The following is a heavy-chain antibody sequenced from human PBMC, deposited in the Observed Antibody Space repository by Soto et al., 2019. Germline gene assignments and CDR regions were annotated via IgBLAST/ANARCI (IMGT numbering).Heavy chain of an antibody. J-gene: IGHJ5*02. D-gene: IGHD2-8*01. CDR2: IYTRGST. CDR1: GGSISSYY. CDR3: ATTKEYCTNGVCYTSFDP. V-gene: IGHV4-4*07. Sequence: SETLSLTCTVSGGSISSYYWSWIRQPAGKGLEWIGRIYTRGSTNYNPSLKSRVTMSVDTSKNQFSLKLSSVTAADTAVYYCATTKEYCTNGVCYTSFDPWGQGTLVTVSS.